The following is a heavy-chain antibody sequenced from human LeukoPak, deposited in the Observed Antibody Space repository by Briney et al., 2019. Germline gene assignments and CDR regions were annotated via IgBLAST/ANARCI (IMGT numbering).Heavy chain of an antibody. Sequence: SETLSLTCTVSGGSISSSSYYWGWIRQPPGKGLEWIGSIYYSGSTYYNPSLESRVTISVDTSKNQFSLKLSSVTAADTAVYYCARDAYYDSSGYPAWGQGTLVTVSS. CDR3: ARDAYYDSSGYPA. J-gene: IGHJ5*02. V-gene: IGHV4-39*07. D-gene: IGHD3-22*01. CDR1: GGSISSSSYY. CDR2: IYYSGST.